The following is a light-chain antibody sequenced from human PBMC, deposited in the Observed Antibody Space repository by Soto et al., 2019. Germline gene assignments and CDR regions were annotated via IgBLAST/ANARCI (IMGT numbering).Light chain of an antibody. CDR2: DVS. CDR3: RSYTSSSRV. V-gene: IGLV2-14*01. CDR1: SSDVGGYNY. Sequence: QSALTQPASVSGSPGQSITISCTGTSSDVGGYNYVSWYQQHPGKAPKLMIYDVSNRPSGVSNRFSGSKSGNTSSLTISGLQADDEADYYCRSYTSSSRVFGGGTKLTVL. J-gene: IGLJ3*02.